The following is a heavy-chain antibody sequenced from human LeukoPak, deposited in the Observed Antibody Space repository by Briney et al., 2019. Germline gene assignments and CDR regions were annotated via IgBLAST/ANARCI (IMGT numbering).Heavy chain of an antibody. J-gene: IGHJ4*02. CDR1: GFTLDDYG. V-gene: IGHV3-49*05. CDR3: ARSRRVSCGGACYSFDY. Sequence: KSGGSLRLSCTASGFTLDDYGVSWFRQAPGKGLEWVGFIRNKAYGGTKEYAASVKDRFTISRDDSESIAYLQMNSLKNEDTAVYYYARSRRVSCGGACYSFDYWGQGTPVTVSS. CDR2: IRNKAYGGTK. D-gene: IGHD2-21*02.